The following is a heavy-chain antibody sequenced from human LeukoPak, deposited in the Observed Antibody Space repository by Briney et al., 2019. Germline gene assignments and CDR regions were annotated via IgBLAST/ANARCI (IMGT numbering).Heavy chain of an antibody. V-gene: IGHV4-59*01. D-gene: IGHD3-22*01. CDR2: IYYSGST. J-gene: IGHJ4*02. CDR1: SGSISSYY. Sequence: PSETLSLTCAVSSGSISSYYWSWIRQPPGKGLEWIGYIYYSGSTNYNPSLKSRVTISVDTSKNQFSLRLTSVTAADTAIYYCARGQGGSGYYYWGQGTLVTVSS. CDR3: ARGQGGSGYYY.